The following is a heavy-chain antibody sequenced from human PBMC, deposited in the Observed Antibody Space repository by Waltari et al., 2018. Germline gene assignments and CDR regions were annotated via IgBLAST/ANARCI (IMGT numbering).Heavy chain of an antibody. CDR2: SYYSGST. CDR3: ASVGVRGGNFDY. D-gene: IGHD3-10*01. J-gene: IGHJ4*02. V-gene: IGHV4-59*01. Sequence: QVQLQESGPGLVKTSENLSLTCTVPGGSISSYYWSWPRQPPGQGREWIGYSYYSGSTTFNPALKSLVTISVDTSNNQFSLKLSSVTAAYTAVYYCASVGVRGGNFDYWGQGTLVTVSS. CDR1: GGSISSYY.